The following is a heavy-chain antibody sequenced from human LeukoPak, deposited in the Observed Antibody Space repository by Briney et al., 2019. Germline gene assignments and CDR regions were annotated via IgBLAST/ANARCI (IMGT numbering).Heavy chain of an antibody. CDR1: GYTFTSYA. CDR3: ARGYSYGSDYYYGMDV. D-gene: IGHD5-18*01. V-gene: IGHV1-18*01. Sequence: ATVKVSCKASGYTFTSYAISWVRQAPGQGLEWMGWISGYNGNTKYAQKVQGRVTMTTDTSTSTAYMELRSLRSDDTAVYYCARGYSYGSDYYYGMDVWGQGTTVTVSS. CDR2: ISGYNGNT. J-gene: IGHJ6*02.